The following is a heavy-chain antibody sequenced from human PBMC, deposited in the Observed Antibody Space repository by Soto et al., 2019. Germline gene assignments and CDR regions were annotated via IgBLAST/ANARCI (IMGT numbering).Heavy chain of an antibody. CDR2: IYYSGST. D-gene: IGHD3-3*01. CDR1: GGSISSGGYY. Sequence: SETLSLTCTVSGGSISSGGYYWSWIRQHPGKGLEWIGYIYYSGSTYYNPSLKSRVTISVDTSKNQFSLKLSSVTAADTAVYYCARAKTIFGVVIIDYWGQGTLVTVSS. CDR3: ARAKTIFGVVIIDY. V-gene: IGHV4-31*03. J-gene: IGHJ4*02.